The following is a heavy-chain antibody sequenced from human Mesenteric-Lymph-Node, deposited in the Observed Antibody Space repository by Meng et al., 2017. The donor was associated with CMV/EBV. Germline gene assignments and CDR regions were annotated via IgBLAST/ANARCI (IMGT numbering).Heavy chain of an antibody. Sequence: SETLSLTCAISGDSVSSNSAAWNWIRQSASRGLEWLGRTYYRSSKWYNDYAVSVKSRISINSDTSKNQFSLQLNSVTPEDTAVYYCARAGSGGRSFDYWGQGTLVTVSS. CDR3: ARAGSGGRSFDY. V-gene: IGHV6-1*01. CDR1: GDSVSSNSAA. D-gene: IGHD6-19*01. CDR2: TYYRSSKWYN. J-gene: IGHJ4*02.